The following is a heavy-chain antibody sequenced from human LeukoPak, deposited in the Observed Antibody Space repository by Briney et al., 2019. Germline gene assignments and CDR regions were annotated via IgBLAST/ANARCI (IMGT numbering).Heavy chain of an antibody. J-gene: IGHJ3*02. D-gene: IGHD3-3*01. CDR1: GGSFSGYY. CDR3: ARLLPATPFGVVETDAFDI. V-gene: IGHV4-34*01. Sequence: SETLSLTCAVYGGSFSGYYWSWIRQPPGKGLEWIGEINHSGSTNYNPSLKSRVTISVDTSKNQFSLKLSSVTAADTAVYYCARLLPATPFGVVETDAFDIWGQGTMVTVSS. CDR2: INHSGST.